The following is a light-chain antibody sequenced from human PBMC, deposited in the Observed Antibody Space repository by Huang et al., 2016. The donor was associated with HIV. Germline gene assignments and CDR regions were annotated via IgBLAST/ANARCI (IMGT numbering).Light chain of an antibody. CDR1: QSVSNNH. V-gene: IGKV3-20*01. CDR3: QQYGSPPLS. CDR2: GAS. J-gene: IGKJ4*01. Sequence: EIVLTQSPDTLSLSPGVRATLSCRASQSVSNNHLAWYQQKPGQAPRLLIYGASSRATGIPDRFSGSGSGTDFTLTISRLEPEDFAMYFCQQYGSPPLSFGGGTKVETK.